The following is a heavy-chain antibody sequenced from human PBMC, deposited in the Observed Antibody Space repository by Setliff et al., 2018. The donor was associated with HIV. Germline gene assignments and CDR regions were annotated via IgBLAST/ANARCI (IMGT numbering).Heavy chain of an antibody. D-gene: IGHD2-15*01. CDR3: ARLASGGWPLEVFDI. J-gene: IGHJ3*02. Sequence: GASVKVSCKASGYTFTHYAISWVRQAPGQGLEYLGWISAYNGNTNYAQKVQGRITMTTDASTSTVDMELRSLTSDDTAVYYCARLASGGWPLEVFDIWGQGTMVNVS. V-gene: IGHV1-18*01. CDR2: ISAYNGNT. CDR1: GYTFTHYA.